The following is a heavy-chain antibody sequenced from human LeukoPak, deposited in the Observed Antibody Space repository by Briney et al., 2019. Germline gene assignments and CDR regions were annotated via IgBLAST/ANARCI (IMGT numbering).Heavy chain of an antibody. D-gene: IGHD2-2*01. V-gene: IGHV3-53*01. CDR3: ARDLGVPAAMALDY. CDR1: GSTVKSNY. CDR2: IYSGGST. Sequence: GGSLRLSCVVSGSTVKSNYMSWARQAPGKGLEWVSVIYSGGSTYYADSVKGRFTISRDNSKNTLYLQMNSLRAEDTAVYYCARDLGVPAAMALDYWGQGTLVTVSS. J-gene: IGHJ4*02.